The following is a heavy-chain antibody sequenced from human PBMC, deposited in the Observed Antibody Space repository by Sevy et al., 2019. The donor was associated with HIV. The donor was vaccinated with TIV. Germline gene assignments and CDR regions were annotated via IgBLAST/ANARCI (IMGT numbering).Heavy chain of an antibody. CDR1: GFTFSDHG. D-gene: IGHD3-10*01. V-gene: IGHV3-30*03. CDR3: AREYSGGQYGMDV. J-gene: IGHJ6*02. CDR2: ISFAGSVK. Sequence: GGSLRLSCEASGFTFSDHGMNWVRQAPGKGLEWVALISFAGSVKYYADSVKGRFTISRDNSKNTLYLQTTGLRVEDTAVYYCAREYSGGQYGMDVWARGPRSPSP.